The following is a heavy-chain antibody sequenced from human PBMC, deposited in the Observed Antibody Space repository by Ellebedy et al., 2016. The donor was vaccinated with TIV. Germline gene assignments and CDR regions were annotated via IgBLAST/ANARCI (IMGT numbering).Heavy chain of an antibody. V-gene: IGHV4-61*02. J-gene: IGHJ4*02. Sequence: LRLSXTVSGGSVSSGSYYWSWIRQPAGKGLEWIGRIYTSGSTNYNPSLKSRVTMSVDTSKNQFSLKLSSVTAADTAVYYCARGVGATKFDYWGQGTLVTVSS. CDR2: IYTSGST. CDR1: GGSVSSGSYY. CDR3: ARGVGATKFDY. D-gene: IGHD1-26*01.